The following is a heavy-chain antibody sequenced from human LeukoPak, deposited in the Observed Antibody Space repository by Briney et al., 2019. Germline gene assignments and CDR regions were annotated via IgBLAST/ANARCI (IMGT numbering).Heavy chain of an antibody. V-gene: IGHV4-34*01. CDR3: ARRDTEVRRGFDP. Sequence: SETLSLTCAVYGGSFSGYYWSWIRQPPGKGLEWIGEINHSGSTNYNPSLKSRVTISVDTSKNQFSLKLSSVTAADTAVYYCARRDTEVRRGFDPWGQGTLVTVSS. CDR2: INHSGST. J-gene: IGHJ5*02. CDR1: GGSFSGYY. D-gene: IGHD4-23*01.